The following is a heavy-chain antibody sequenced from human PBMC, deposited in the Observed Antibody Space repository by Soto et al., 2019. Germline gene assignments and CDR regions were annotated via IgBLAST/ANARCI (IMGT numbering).Heavy chain of an antibody. V-gene: IGHV3-23*01. CDR2: ISDSGST. CDR1: GFTFSNHA. D-gene: IGHD2-2*01. Sequence: EVQLLESGGALVQPGGSLRLSCAASGFTFSNHAMNWVRQAPGKGLEWVSTISDSGSTYYADSVKGRFTTSRDNSKNTPYLHTTSLRAEDTAVYNCARDPGGHYCTSTSCLYFFDHWGQGTLVIVSS. J-gene: IGHJ4*02. CDR3: ARDPGGHYCTSTSCLYFFDH.